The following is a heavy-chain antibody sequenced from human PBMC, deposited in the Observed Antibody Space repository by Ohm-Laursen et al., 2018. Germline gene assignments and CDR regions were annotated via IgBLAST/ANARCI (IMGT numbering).Heavy chain of an antibody. CDR2: IYYSGTT. V-gene: IGHV4-39*01. CDR1: GASISSTSSY. D-gene: IGHD4-11*01. J-gene: IGHJ4*02. Sequence: SETLSLTCTVSGASISSTSSYWGWIRQPPGKGLDWIGTIYYSGTTYYNTSLKSRVTISVDTSKNQFSLKLSSVTAADTAVYYCARRSGNYIVGYYFDYWGQGTLVTVSS. CDR3: ARRSGNYIVGYYFDY.